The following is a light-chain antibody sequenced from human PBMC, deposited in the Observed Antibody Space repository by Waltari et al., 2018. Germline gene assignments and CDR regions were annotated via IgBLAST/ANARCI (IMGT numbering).Light chain of an antibody. J-gene: IGKJ3*01. CDR2: WAS. CDR1: LSLLYNSNNKNY. V-gene: IGKV4-1*01. Sequence: DIVMTQSPESLAVSLGGRATINCKSSLSLLYNSNNKNYLAWYQQKPGQPPKLLIYWASTRESGVPERFSGSGSRTDFTLTISSLQAEDVAVYFCQQYYNTPLTFGPGTKVDVK. CDR3: QQYYNTPLT.